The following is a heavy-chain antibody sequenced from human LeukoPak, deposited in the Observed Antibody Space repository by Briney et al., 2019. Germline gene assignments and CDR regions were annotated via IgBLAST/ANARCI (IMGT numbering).Heavy chain of an antibody. D-gene: IGHD6-13*01. J-gene: IGHJ4*02. CDR2: ISSSSSYI. CDR3: ARDEGAAAGTSIDY. Sequence: GGSLRLSCSASGFIVNNYYMTWVRQAPGKGLEWVSSISSSSSYIYYADSVKGRFTISRDNAKNSLYLQVNSLRAEDTAVYYCARDEGAAAGTSIDYWGQGTLVTVSS. CDR1: GFIVNNYY. V-gene: IGHV3-21*01.